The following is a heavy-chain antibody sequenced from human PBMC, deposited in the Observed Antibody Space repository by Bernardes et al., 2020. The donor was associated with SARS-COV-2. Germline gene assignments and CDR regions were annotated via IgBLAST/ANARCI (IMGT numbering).Heavy chain of an antibody. CDR2: ISSSGTYI. Sequence: GGSLRLSCAASGFTFSSYDMTWVRPAPGKGLEWVSSISSSGTYIYYADSVKGRFTISRDNAKNSLYLQMNSLKAEDTAVYYCARETITARPDFWGQGTLVTVSS. D-gene: IGHD6-6*01. J-gene: IGHJ4*02. CDR3: ARETITARPDF. CDR1: GFTFSSYD. V-gene: IGHV3-21*01.